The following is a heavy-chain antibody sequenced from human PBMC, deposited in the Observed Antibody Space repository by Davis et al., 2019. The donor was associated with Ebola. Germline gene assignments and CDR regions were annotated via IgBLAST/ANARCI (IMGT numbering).Heavy chain of an antibody. Sequence: AASVKVSCKASGYTFTGYYMHWVRQAPGQGLEWMGWINPNSGGTNYAQKFQGWVTMTRDTSISTAYMELSSLRSEDTAVYYCARDGINVYYYDSSGQGGFDYWGQGTLVTVSS. CDR1: GYTFTGYY. J-gene: IGHJ4*02. CDR2: INPNSGGT. V-gene: IGHV1-2*04. D-gene: IGHD3-22*01. CDR3: ARDGINVYYYDSSGQGGFDY.